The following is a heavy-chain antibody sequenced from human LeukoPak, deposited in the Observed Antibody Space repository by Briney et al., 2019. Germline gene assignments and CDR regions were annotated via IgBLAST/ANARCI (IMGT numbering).Heavy chain of an antibody. V-gene: IGHV3-7*01. D-gene: IGHD1-14*01. Sequence: PGGSLRLSCAASVFIFSSYWMSWVRQAPGKGLEWVANIKQDGSDKYYVDSVKGRFTISRDNARNSLYLEMNSLRAEDTAVYYCARDRYLDYWGQGTLVTVSS. CDR2: IKQDGSDK. CDR3: ARDRYLDY. J-gene: IGHJ4*02. CDR1: VFIFSSYW.